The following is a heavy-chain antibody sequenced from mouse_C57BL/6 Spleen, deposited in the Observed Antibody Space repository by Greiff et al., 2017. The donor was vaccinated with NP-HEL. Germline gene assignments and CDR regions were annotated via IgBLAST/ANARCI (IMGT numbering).Heavy chain of an antibody. CDR2: ISDGGSYT. CDR3: ARGGSYSNYYYYAMDY. V-gene: IGHV5-4*01. J-gene: IGHJ4*01. Sequence: EVQLVESGGGLVKPGGSLKLSCAASGFTFSSYAMSWVRQTPGKRLEWVATISDGGSYTYYPDNVKGRFTISRDNAKNNLDLQMSHLKSEDTAMYYGARGGSYSNYYYYAMDYWGQGTSVTVSS. CDR1: GFTFSSYA. D-gene: IGHD2-5*01.